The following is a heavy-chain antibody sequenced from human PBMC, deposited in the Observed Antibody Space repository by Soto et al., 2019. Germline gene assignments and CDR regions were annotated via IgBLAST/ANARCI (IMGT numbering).Heavy chain of an antibody. D-gene: IGHD5-18*01. CDR3: AKAPAMVMDY. J-gene: IGHJ4*02. Sequence: GGSLRLSCAASGFIFENFGMSWVRQAPGKGLEWISSISGSGLKKYYADSVKGRFTISRDNSKSTVYLELNSLRAEDTAVYYCAKAPAMVMDYWGQGTLVTVSS. V-gene: IGHV3-23*01. CDR2: ISGSGLKK. CDR1: GFIFENFG.